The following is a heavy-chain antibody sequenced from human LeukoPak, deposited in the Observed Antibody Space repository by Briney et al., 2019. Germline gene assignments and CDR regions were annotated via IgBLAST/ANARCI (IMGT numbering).Heavy chain of an antibody. V-gene: IGHV4-34*01. CDR3: ARGFSMATVPFDY. CDR1: GGSLSGYY. J-gene: IGHJ4*02. Sequence: PSETLSLTCAVYGGSLSGYYWSWIRQPPGKGLEWIGEINHSGSTNYNPSLKSRVTISVDTSKNQFSLKLSSVTAAATAVYYCARGFSMATVPFDYWGQGTLVTVSS. CDR2: INHSGST. D-gene: IGHD5-24*01.